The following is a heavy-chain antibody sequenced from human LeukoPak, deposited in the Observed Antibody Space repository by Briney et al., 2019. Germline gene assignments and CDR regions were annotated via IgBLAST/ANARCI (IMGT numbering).Heavy chain of an antibody. D-gene: IGHD2-2*01. CDR2: INDSGDNT. CDR3: ATASCSSTSCPT. V-gene: IGHV3-23*01. CDR1: GFTFSSYA. J-gene: IGHJ5*02. Sequence: GGSLRLSCAASGFTFSSYAMSWVRQAPGKGPEWVSSINDSGDNTYYADSVKGRFTISRDNSRNTLYLLMNTLRADDTAVFYCATASCSSTSCPTWGQGTLVTVSS.